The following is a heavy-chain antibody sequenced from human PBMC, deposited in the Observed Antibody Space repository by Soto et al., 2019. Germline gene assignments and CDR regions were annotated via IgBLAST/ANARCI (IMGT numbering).Heavy chain of an antibody. Sequence: GGSLRLSCAASGFTFSSYAMHWVRQAPGKGLEWVAVISYDGSNKYYADSVKGRFTISRDNSKNTLYLQMNSLRAEDTAVYYCARVGIAAVSGDYWGQGTLVTVYS. J-gene: IGHJ4*02. V-gene: IGHV3-30-3*01. D-gene: IGHD6-13*01. CDR2: ISYDGSNK. CDR1: GFTFSSYA. CDR3: ARVGIAAVSGDY.